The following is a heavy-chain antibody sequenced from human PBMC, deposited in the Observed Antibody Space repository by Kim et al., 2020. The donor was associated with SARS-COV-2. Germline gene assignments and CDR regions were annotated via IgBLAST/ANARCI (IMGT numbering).Heavy chain of an antibody. CDR3: ARSSGYDYEGFFDY. Sequence: SQTLSLTCAISGDSVSNNSAAWNWIRQSPSRGLEWLGRTYYRSKWYNDYAVSVKSRITFNPDTSKNQFSLQLNSVTPEDTAVYYCARSSGYDYEGFFDYWGQGTLVTVSS. J-gene: IGHJ4*02. D-gene: IGHD5-12*01. CDR1: GDSVSNNSAA. V-gene: IGHV6-1*01. CDR2: TYYRSKWYN.